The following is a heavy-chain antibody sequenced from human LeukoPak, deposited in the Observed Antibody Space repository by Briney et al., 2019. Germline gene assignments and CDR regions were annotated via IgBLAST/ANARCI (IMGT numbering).Heavy chain of an antibody. CDR3: SRLPLISFGELVGPEWFEP. V-gene: IGHV1-18*01. CDR2: ISAYNGNT. J-gene: IGHJ5*02. D-gene: IGHD3-10*01. CDR1: GYTFTSYG. Sequence: ASVKVSCKASGYTFTSYGISWVRQAPGQGLEWIGWISAYNGNTNYAQKLQGRVTMPTDTCTSTASVELESLRSDDRAVYYCSRLPLISFGELVGPEWFEPWGQRTLVSVSS.